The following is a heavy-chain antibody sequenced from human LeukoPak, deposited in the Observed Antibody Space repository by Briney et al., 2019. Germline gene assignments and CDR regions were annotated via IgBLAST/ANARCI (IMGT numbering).Heavy chain of an antibody. V-gene: IGHV3-53*01. D-gene: IGHD1-26*01. Sequence: GGSLRLSCAASGFTVSSNYMSWVRQAPGKGLEWVSVIYSGGSTYYADSVKGRFTISRDNSKNTLYLQMNSLRAEDTAVYYCARVTEWEPGWVDYWGQGTLVTVSS. CDR1: GFTVSSNY. J-gene: IGHJ4*02. CDR2: IYSGGST. CDR3: ARVTEWEPGWVDY.